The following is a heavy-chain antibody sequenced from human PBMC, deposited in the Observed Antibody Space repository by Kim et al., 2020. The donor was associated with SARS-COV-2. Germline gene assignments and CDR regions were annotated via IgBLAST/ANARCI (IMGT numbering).Heavy chain of an antibody. CDR2: IYYSGST. Sequence: SETLSLTCTVSGGSINSYYWSWIRQPPGKGLEWIGYIYYSGSTNYNPSLKSRVTISVDTSKNQFSLKLSSVTAADTAVYYCARDSDLYYDSSGFAYWGQGTLVTVSS. CDR1: GGSINSYY. CDR3: ARDSDLYYDSSGFAY. D-gene: IGHD3-22*01. V-gene: IGHV4-59*13. J-gene: IGHJ4*02.